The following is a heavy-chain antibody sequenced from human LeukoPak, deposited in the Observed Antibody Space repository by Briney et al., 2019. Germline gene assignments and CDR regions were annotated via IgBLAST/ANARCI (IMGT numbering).Heavy chain of an antibody. D-gene: IGHD3-9*01. CDR2: GSESGGT. J-gene: IGHJ4*02. CDR3: ARHVFDYDILTGYSN. Sequence: SETLSLTCAVYGGSLNDHYWSWIRQPPGKGLEWIGEGSESGGTKFNPSLKSRVTISADTSKNQFSLKLSSVTAADTAVYYCARHVFDYDILTGYSNWGQGTLVTVSS. V-gene: IGHV4-34*01. CDR1: GGSLNDHY.